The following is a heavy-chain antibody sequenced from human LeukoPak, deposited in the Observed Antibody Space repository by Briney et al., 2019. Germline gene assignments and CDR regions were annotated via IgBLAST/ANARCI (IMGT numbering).Heavy chain of an antibody. CDR3: ARGDYCSGGSCYSGGIDY. CDR2: IIPIFGTA. J-gene: IGHJ4*02. D-gene: IGHD2-15*01. Sequence: ASVKVSCKASGGTFSSYAISWVRQAPGQGLEWMRGIIPIFGTANYAQKFQGRVTITADESTSTAYMELSSLRSEDTAVYYCARGDYCSGGSCYSGGIDYWGQGTLVTVSS. V-gene: IGHV1-69*01. CDR1: GGTFSSYA.